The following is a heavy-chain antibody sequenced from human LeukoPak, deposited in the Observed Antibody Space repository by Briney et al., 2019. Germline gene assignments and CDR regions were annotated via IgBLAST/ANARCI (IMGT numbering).Heavy chain of an antibody. V-gene: IGHV3-15*01. CDR1: GFTFSNAW. J-gene: IGHJ4*02. CDR3: TTVSQDIVGAPSLDY. Sequence: GGSLRLSCAASGFTFSNAWMSWVRQAPGKGLEWVGRIKSKTDGGTTDYAAPVKGRFTISRDDSKNTLYLQMNSLKTEDTAVYYCTTVSQDIVGAPSLDYWGQGTLVTVSS. D-gene: IGHD1-26*01. CDR2: IKSKTDGGTT.